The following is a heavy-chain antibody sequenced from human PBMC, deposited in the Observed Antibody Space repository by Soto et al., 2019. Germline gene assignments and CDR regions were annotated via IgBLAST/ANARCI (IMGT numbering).Heavy chain of an antibody. CDR2: IKQDGSEK. D-gene: IGHD3-3*01. J-gene: IGHJ6*02. CDR3: ARVPPYDFWSGQYYGMDV. CDR1: GFTFSSYW. Sequence: GGSLRLSCAAPGFTFSSYWMSWVRQAPGKGLEWVANIKQDGSEKYYVDSVKGRFTISRDNAKNSLYLQMNSLRAEDTAVYYCARVPPYDFWSGQYYGMDVWGQGTTVTVSS. V-gene: IGHV3-7*01.